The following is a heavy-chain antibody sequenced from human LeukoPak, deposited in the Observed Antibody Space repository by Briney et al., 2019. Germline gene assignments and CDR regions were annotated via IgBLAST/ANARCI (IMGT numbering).Heavy chain of an antibody. D-gene: IGHD3-10*01. Sequence: GGSLRLSCAASGFTFSRYWMSWVRQAPGKGLEWLANIKRDGSEKYYADSVKGRFTISRDNAKNSVYLQMNSLRAEDTAVYYCASRSGGWFGEMTDYWGQGTLVTVSS. V-gene: IGHV3-7*01. J-gene: IGHJ4*02. CDR2: IKRDGSEK. CDR1: GFTFSRYW. CDR3: ASRSGGWFGEMTDY.